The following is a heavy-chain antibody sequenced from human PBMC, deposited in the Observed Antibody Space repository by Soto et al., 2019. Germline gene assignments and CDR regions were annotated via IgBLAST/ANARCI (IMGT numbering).Heavy chain of an antibody. CDR2: IWYDGSNK. J-gene: IGHJ6*02. CDR3: ARDHELELSNYYGMDV. V-gene: IGHV3-33*01. D-gene: IGHD1-7*01. Sequence: GGSLRLSCAASGFTFSSYGMHWVRQAPGKGLEWVAVIWYDGSNKYYADSVKGRFTISRDNSKNTLYLQMNSLRAEDTAVYYCARDHELELSNYYGMDVWGQGTTVTVSS. CDR1: GFTFSSYG.